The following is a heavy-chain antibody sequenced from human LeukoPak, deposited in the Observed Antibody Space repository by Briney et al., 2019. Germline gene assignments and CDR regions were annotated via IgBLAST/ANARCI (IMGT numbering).Heavy chain of an antibody. CDR2: ISAYNGNT. CDR1: GYTFTSYG. V-gene: IGHV1-18*01. CDR3: VRDVSCGGDCPNWFDP. D-gene: IGHD2-21*01. Sequence: ASVKVSCKASGYTFTSYGISWVRQAPGQGLEWMGWISAYNGNTNYAQNLQGRVTMTTGTSTSTAYMGLRSLRSDDTAAYYSVRDVSCGGDCPNWFDPGGQGTLVTVPS. J-gene: IGHJ5*02.